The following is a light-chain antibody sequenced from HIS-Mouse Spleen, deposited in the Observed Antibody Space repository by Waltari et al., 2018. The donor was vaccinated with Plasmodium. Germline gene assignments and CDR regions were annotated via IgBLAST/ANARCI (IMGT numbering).Light chain of an antibody. J-gene: IGKJ1*01. CDR3: QQSYSTWT. CDR2: ASS. CDR1: QSISNY. Sequence: DIQMTQSPSSLSASVGDRVTITCRASQSISNYLNWYQQKPGKAPKFLIYASSTLQSGVPSSVSGSGSGTDFTLTISSLQPEDFATYYCQQSYSTWTFGQGTKVEIK. V-gene: IGKV1-39*01.